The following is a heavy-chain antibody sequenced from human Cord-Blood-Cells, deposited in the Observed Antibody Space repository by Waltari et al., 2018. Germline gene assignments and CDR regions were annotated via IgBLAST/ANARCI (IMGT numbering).Heavy chain of an antibody. CDR1: GGPISRSSYY. CDR3: ARHGRLGIGYFDY. V-gene: IGHV4-39*01. D-gene: IGHD7-27*01. CDR2: IYYIGST. Sequence: QLQLQESGPGLVKPSETLSLTCTVSGGPISRSSYYLGWIRQPPGKGLEWIGSIYYIGSTYYNPSLKSRVTISVDTSKNQFSLKLSSVTAADTAVYYCARHGRLGIGYFDYWGQGTLVTVSS. J-gene: IGHJ4*02.